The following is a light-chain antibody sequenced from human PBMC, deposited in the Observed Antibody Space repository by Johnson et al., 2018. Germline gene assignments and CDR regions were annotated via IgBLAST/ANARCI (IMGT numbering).Light chain of an antibody. CDR1: SSNIGNNY. V-gene: IGLV1-51*02. CDR2: ETN. CDR3: GTWDSSLSAGNV. Sequence: QSVLTQPPSVSAAPGQKVTISCSGSSSNIGNNYVSWYQQLPGTAPKLLIYETNKRPSGIPDRFSGSKSGTSATLCITGLQTGDEADYYCGTWDSSLSAGNVFGTGTKVTVL. J-gene: IGLJ1*01.